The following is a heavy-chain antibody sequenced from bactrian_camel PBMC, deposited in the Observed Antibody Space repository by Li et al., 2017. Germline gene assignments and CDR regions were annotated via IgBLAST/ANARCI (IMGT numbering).Heavy chain of an antibody. CDR1: GFTFSSYW. CDR2: ISGGGST. Sequence: VQLVESGGGLVQPGGSLRLSCAASGFTFSSYWMYWVCQAPGKALEWVSLISGGGSTNYADSVKGRFTISRDNAKNTLYLQLSSLKTEDTAMYFCAKEMFTTGRSGPYFANWGQGTQVTV. V-gene: IGHV3S1*01. D-gene: IGHD5*01. CDR3: AKEMFTTGRSGPYFAN. J-gene: IGHJ6*01.